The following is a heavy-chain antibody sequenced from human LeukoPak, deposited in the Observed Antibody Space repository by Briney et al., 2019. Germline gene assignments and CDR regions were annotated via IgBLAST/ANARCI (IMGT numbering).Heavy chain of an antibody. D-gene: IGHD3-22*01. J-gene: IGHJ4*02. CDR3: ARVRYDSSGYYSLSDY. V-gene: IGHV3-23*01. Sequence: PGGSLRLSCAASGFTFSSYGMNWVRQAPGKGLEWVSGISGSGGSTNYADSVKGRFTISRDNSKNSLYLQMNSLRAEDTAVYYCARVRYDSSGYYSLSDYWGQGTLVTVSS. CDR1: GFTFSSYG. CDR2: ISGSGGST.